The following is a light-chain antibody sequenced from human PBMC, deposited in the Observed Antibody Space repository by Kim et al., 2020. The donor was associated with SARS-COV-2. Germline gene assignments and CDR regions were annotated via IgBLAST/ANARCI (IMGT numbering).Light chain of an antibody. J-gene: IGLJ2*01. V-gene: IGLV2-18*02. CDR3: SSYTSISVV. Sequence: GQSSTNSCTGTSGDVGSYNRVSWYQQPPGTAPHLMIYEVSNRPSGVPDRFSGSKSGNTASLTISGLQAEDEADYYCSSYTSISVVFGGGTQLTVL. CDR1: SGDVGSYNR. CDR2: EVS.